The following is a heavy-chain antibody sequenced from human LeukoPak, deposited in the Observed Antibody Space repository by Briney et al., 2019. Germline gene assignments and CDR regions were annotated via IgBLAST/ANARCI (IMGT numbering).Heavy chain of an antibody. D-gene: IGHD3-10*01. V-gene: IGHV1-46*01. CDR3: ARELPHTYNFDY. Sequence: GASVKVSCKASGYTFTSYYMHWVRQAPGQGLEWMGIINPSGGSTTYAQKFQGRVAMTQDTSASTVYMELSSLRSEDTAVYYCARELPHTYNFDYWGQGSLVTVSS. CDR1: GYTFTSYY. CDR2: INPSGGST. J-gene: IGHJ4*02.